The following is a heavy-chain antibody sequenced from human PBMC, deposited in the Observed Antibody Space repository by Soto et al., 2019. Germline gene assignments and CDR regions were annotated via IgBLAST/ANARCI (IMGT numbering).Heavy chain of an antibody. CDR1: GFTFSSYG. V-gene: IGHV3-30*18. CDR2: ISYDGSNK. J-gene: IGHJ6*02. CDR3: AKDPARGVIRYYYGMDV. Sequence: QVQLVESGGGVVQPGRSLRLSCAASGFTFSSYGMHWVRQAPGKGLEWVAVISYDGSNKDYADSVKGRFTITRDNSKNTLYLQMNSLRAEDTAVYYCAKDPARGVIRYYYGMDVWGQGTTVTVSS. D-gene: IGHD3-10*01.